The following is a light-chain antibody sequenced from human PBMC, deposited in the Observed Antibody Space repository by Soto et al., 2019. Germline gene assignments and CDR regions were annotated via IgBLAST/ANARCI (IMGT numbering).Light chain of an antibody. CDR1: QSISSW. CDR3: QQYNSYSPWT. V-gene: IGKV1-5*01. CDR2: DAS. Sequence: DIHMTQSPSTLSAGVGGRFTITCRASQSISSWLAWYQQKPGKAPKLLIYDASSLESGVPSRFSGSGSGTEFTLTISSLQPDDFATYYCQQYNSYSPWTFGQGTKVDIK. J-gene: IGKJ1*01.